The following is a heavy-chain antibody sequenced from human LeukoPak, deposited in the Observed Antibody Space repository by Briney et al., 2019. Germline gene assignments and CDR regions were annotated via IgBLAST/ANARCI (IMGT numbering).Heavy chain of an antibody. D-gene: IGHD1-26*01. J-gene: IGHJ5*02. V-gene: IGHV1-24*01. CDR1: GYTLTELS. Sequence: ASVKVSCKVSGYTLTELSMHWVRQAPGKGLEWMGGFDPEDGETIYAQKFQGRVTMTEDTSTDTAYMELSSLRSEDTAVYYCATFFRGSYYFYWFDPWGQGTLVTVSS. CDR3: ATFFRGSYYFYWFDP. CDR2: FDPEDGET.